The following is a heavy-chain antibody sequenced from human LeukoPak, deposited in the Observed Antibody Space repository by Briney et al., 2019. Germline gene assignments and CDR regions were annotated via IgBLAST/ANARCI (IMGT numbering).Heavy chain of an antibody. CDR2: INHSGST. J-gene: IGHJ4*02. Sequence: SETLSLTCAVYGGSFSGYYWSWIRQPPGKGLEWIGEINHSGSTNYNPSLKSRVTISVDTSKNQFSLKLSSVTAADTAVYYCARLRPGNYHDSSGFDYWGQGTLVTVSS. D-gene: IGHD3-22*01. V-gene: IGHV4-34*01. CDR3: ARLRPGNYHDSSGFDY. CDR1: GGSFSGYY.